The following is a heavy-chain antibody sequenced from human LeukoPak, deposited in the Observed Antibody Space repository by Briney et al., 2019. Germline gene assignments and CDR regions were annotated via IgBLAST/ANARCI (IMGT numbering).Heavy chain of an antibody. CDR3: ARDARTWFASYYFDY. CDR1: GFTFSSYS. V-gene: IGHV3-21*01. D-gene: IGHD3-10*01. CDR2: ISSSSSYI. J-gene: IGHJ4*02. Sequence: PGGSLRLSCAASGFTFSSYSMNWVRQAPGKGLEWVSSISSSSSYICYADSVKGRFTISRDNAKNSLYLQMNSLRAEDTAVYYCARDARTWFASYYFDYWGQGTLVTVSS.